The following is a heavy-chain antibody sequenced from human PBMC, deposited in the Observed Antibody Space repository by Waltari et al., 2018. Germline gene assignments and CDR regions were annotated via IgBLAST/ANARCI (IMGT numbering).Heavy chain of an antibody. CDR2: IYHSGST. CDR3: ARVGATVNDY. J-gene: IGHJ4*02. Sequence: QVQLQESGPGLVKPSETLSLTCTVPGYSISSGYYWGWIRQPPGKGLEWIGSIYHSGSTYYNPSLKSRVTISVDTSKNQFSLKLSSVTAADTAVYYCARVGATVNDYWGQGTLVTVSS. CDR1: GYSISSGYY. V-gene: IGHV4-38-2*02. D-gene: IGHD1-26*01.